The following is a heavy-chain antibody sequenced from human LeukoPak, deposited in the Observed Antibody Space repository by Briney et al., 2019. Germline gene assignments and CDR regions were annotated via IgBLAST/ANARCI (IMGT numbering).Heavy chain of an antibody. V-gene: IGHV4-30-2*01. CDR1: GGSVTSGAYS. J-gene: IGHJ4*02. CDR3: ASVPAAAHRGYFDF. Sequence: PSETLSLTRAVSGGSVTSGAYSWTWIRQPPGKGPEWIGYFYHSGSTYYNPSLKSRVTISVDRSKNQFSLKLGSVTAADTAVYYCASVPAAAHRGYFDFWGQGTLVTVSS. CDR2: FYHSGST. D-gene: IGHD6-13*01.